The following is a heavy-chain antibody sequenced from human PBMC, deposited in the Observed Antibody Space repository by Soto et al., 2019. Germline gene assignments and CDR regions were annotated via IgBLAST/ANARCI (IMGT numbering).Heavy chain of an antibody. CDR3: ARGTGYGTPDAFDI. V-gene: IGHV4-31*03. J-gene: IGHJ3*02. CDR1: GGSISSGGYY. CDR2: IYYSGST. Sequence: QVQLQESGPGLVKPSQTLSLTCTVSGGSISSGGYYWSWIRQHPGKGLEWIGYIYYSGSTYYNPSLNSRGTIPLDTAKTQFALKLSSVTAADTAVYYCARGTGYGTPDAFDIWGQGTMVTVSS. D-gene: IGHD5-18*01.